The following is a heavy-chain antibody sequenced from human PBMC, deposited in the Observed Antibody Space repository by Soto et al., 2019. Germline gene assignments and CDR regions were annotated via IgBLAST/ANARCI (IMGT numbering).Heavy chain of an antibody. CDR1: GGSFSGYF. V-gene: IGHV4-34*01. D-gene: IGHD6-19*01. Sequence: PSETLSVTCEDYGGSFSGYFWNWIRQSPGKGLEWIGKVNHNGRNNYNPSLKSRVTISLDMSKKQISLKLTSVTAADTAVYYCARGGSSDWQVAFDFWGQGTMVTVSS. J-gene: IGHJ3*01. CDR3: ARGGSSDWQVAFDF. CDR2: VNHNGRN.